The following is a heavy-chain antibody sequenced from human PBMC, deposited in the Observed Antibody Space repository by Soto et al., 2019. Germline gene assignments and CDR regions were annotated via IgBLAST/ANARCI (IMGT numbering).Heavy chain of an antibody. Sequence: SETLSLTCAVYGGSFSGYYWSWIRQPPGKGLEWIGEINHSGSTNYNPSLKSRVTISVDTSKNQFSLKLSSVTAADTAVYYCARTGLHYDFWSGYSDAYFDYWGQGTLVTVS. V-gene: IGHV4-34*01. CDR2: INHSGST. J-gene: IGHJ4*02. D-gene: IGHD3-3*01. CDR3: ARTGLHYDFWSGYSDAYFDY. CDR1: GGSFSGYY.